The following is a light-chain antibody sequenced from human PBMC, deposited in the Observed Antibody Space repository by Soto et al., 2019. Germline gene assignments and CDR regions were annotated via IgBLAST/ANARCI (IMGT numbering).Light chain of an antibody. Sequence: EIVLTQSPGTLSLSPGERATLSCRASQSVSSSFLAWYQQKPGQAPRLLIYGASSRATGIPDRFSGSGSGTDFTLTISRLEPEDFAVYYCQQYDSSPRPFGQGTKVEI. V-gene: IGKV3-20*01. CDR2: GAS. CDR1: QSVSSSF. J-gene: IGKJ1*01. CDR3: QQYDSSPRP.